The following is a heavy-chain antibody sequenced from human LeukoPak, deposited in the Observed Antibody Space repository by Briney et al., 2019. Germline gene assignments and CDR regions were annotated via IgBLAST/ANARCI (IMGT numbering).Heavy chain of an antibody. J-gene: IGHJ4*02. Sequence: GESLKISCRGSGYSFTSSWSGWGRQMPGKGLEGRGIINPGDSDTRHSPSFQGQVTISADKSISTAYLQWSSLKASDTAMYYCARGGGYNYGTFDYWGQGSLVTVSS. V-gene: IGHV5-51*01. CDR2: INPGDSDT. CDR3: ARGGGYNYGTFDY. CDR1: GYSFTSSW. D-gene: IGHD5-18*01.